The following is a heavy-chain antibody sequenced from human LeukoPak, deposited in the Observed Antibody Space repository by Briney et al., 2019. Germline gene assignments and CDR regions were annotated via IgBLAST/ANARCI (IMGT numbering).Heavy chain of an antibody. J-gene: IGHJ4*02. CDR1: GFTFSSYS. V-gene: IGHV3-21*01. Sequence: GGSLRLSCAASGFTFSSYSTNWVRQAPGKGLEWVSSISSSSSYIYYADSVKGRFTISRDNAKNSLYLQMNSLRAEDTAVYYCARVGDGYNAKDYWGQGTLVTVSS. CDR3: ARVGDGYNAKDY. CDR2: ISSSSSYI. D-gene: IGHD5-24*01.